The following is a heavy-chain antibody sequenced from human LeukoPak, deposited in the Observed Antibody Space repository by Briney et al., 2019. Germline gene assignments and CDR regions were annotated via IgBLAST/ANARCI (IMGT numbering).Heavy chain of an antibody. CDR1: GGSISSSSYY. V-gene: IGHV4-39*02. CDR2: IYYSGST. CDR3: ARDGYNSYMDV. Sequence: PSETLSLTCTVSGGSISSSSYYWGWIRQPPGKGLEWIGSIYYSGSTYYNPSLKSRVTISVDTSKNQFSLKLSSATAADTAVYYCARDGYNSYMDVWGKGTTVTVSS. D-gene: IGHD5-24*01. J-gene: IGHJ6*03.